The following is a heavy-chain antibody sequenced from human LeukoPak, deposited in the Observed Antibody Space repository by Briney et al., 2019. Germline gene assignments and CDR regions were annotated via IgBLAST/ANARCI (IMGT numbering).Heavy chain of an antibody. Sequence: GGSLRLSCAASGFTFSSYSMNWVRQAPGKGLEWVSSISSSSSYIYYADSVKGRFTISRDNAETSLSLQMTSLRAEDTAVYYCARDSGDGSGTYYPYGMDVWGQGTTVTVSS. J-gene: IGHJ6*02. CDR1: GFTFSSYS. CDR2: ISSSSSYI. V-gene: IGHV3-21*01. CDR3: ARDSGDGSGTYYPYGMDV. D-gene: IGHD3-10*01.